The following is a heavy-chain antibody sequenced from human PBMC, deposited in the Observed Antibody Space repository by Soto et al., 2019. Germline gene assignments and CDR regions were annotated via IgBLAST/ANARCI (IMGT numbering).Heavy chain of an antibody. CDR1: GFTVSSNY. J-gene: IGHJ1*01. Sequence: PGGSLRLSCAASGFTVSSNYMSWVRQAPGKGLEWVSVIYSGGSTYYADSVKGRFTISRDNSKNTLYLQMNSLRAEDTAVYYCALTRANVAGEYFQQWGQGTVVTVSS. D-gene: IGHD6-19*01. CDR3: ALTRANVAGEYFQQ. V-gene: IGHV3-53*01. CDR2: IYSGGST.